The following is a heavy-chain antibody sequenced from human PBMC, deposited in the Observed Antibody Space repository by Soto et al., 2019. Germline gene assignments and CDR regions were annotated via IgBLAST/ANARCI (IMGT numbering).Heavy chain of an antibody. CDR2: MYHSGSI. CDR1: GYSISSGYY. J-gene: IGHJ4*02. V-gene: IGHV4-38-2*02. D-gene: IGHD3-16*01. Sequence: PSETLSLTCAVSGYSISSGYYWGWLRQPPGKGLEWIGHMYHSGSIYYNPSLQSRVTISMDTSKNEFSLKLTSVTAADTALYFCVRDRAFSYAYDVWGQGSLVTVSS. CDR3: VRDRAFSYAYDV.